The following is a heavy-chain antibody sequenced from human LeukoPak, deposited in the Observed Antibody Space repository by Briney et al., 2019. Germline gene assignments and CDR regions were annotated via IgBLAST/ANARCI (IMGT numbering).Heavy chain of an antibody. CDR2: IYPADSDI. CDR1: GYRFTTYW. V-gene: IGHV5-51*01. D-gene: IGHD3-10*01. CDR3: ARLGFGDRRDY. J-gene: IGHJ4*02. Sequence: KAGESLKISCQGSGYRFTTYWIGWVRQMPGRGLEWMATIYPADSDIRYSPSFQGQVTISADESIGTAYLQWSSLKAADTAIYYCARLGFGDRRDYWGQGTLVTVSS.